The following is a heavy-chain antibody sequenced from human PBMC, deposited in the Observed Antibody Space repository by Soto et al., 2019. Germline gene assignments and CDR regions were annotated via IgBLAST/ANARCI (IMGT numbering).Heavy chain of an antibody. J-gene: IGHJ6*02. CDR3: ASHSGWNYYYGMDV. V-gene: IGHV1-69*12. CDR2: IIPIFGTA. CDR1: GGTFSSYA. Sequence: QVQLVQSGAEVKKPGSSVKVSCKASGGTFSSYAISWVQQAPGQGLEWMGGIIPIFGTANYAQKFQGRVTITADESTSTAYMELSSLRSEDTAVYYCASHSGWNYYYGMDVWGQGTTVTVSS. D-gene: IGHD3-22*01.